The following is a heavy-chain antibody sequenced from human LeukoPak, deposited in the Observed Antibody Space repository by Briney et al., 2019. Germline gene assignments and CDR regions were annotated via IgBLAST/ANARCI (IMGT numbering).Heavy chain of an antibody. Sequence: GESLRLSCTASGFTFSSFPMVWVRQSPGKGPEAVSTISDSGDRTYSAESVKGRLSISRDNSKNTLHLQMNSLRAEDTAVYYCAKVMTTAPYYWYGMDVWGQGTTVIVSS. D-gene: IGHD4-17*01. CDR2: ISDSGDRT. V-gene: IGHV3-23*01. CDR3: AKVMTTAPYYWYGMDV. J-gene: IGHJ6*02. CDR1: GFTFSSFP.